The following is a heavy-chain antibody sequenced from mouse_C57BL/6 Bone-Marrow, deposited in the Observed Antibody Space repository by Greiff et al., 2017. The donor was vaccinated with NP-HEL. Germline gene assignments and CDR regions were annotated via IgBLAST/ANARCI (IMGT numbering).Heavy chain of an antibody. CDR3: ARNDGYYPYYAMDY. D-gene: IGHD2-3*01. Sequence: EVQLQQSGPELVKPGASVKIPCKASGYTFTDYNMDWVKQSHGKSLEWIGDINPNNGGTIYNQKFKGKATLTVDKSSSTAYMELRSLTSEDTAVYYGARNDGYYPYYAMDYWGQGTSVTVSS. CDR1: GYTFTDYN. J-gene: IGHJ4*01. CDR2: INPNNGGT. V-gene: IGHV1-18*01.